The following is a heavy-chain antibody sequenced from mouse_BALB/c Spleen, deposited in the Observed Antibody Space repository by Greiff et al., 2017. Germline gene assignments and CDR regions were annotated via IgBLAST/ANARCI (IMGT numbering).Heavy chain of an antibody. J-gene: IGHJ1*01. CDR2: ISSGGST. V-gene: IGHV5-6-5*01. CDR1: GFPFSSYA. CDR3: ARSYYYGSRLYWYFDV. D-gene: IGHD1-1*01. Sequence: EVQLVESGGGLVKPGGSLKLSCAASGFPFSSYAMSWFRQTPEERLEWVASISSGGSTYYPDSVKGRFTISRDNARNILYLQMSSLRSEDTAMYYCARSYYYGSRLYWYFDVWGAGTTVTVSS.